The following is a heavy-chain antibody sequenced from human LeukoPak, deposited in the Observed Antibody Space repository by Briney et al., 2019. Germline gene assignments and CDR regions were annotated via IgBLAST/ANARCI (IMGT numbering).Heavy chain of an antibody. CDR3: ARDAFRSDY. CDR1: GFVFRTYG. CDR2: IRYDGSDK. Sequence: QPGGSLRLSCAASGFVFRTYGMYWVRQAPGKGLEWVALIRYDGSDKDYADSVKGRFTISRDNAKNSLYLQMNSLRAEDTAVYYCARDAFRSDYWGQGTLVTVSS. V-gene: IGHV3-30*02. J-gene: IGHJ4*02. D-gene: IGHD3-3*02.